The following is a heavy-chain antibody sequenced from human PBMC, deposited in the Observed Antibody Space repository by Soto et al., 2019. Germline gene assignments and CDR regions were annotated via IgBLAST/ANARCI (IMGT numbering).Heavy chain of an antibody. J-gene: IGHJ4*02. CDR3: ARHATMVRG. V-gene: IGHV3-74*01. CDR1: GFTFSNYW. D-gene: IGHD3-10*01. CDR2: INSDGSSI. Sequence: EVQLVESGGGLVQPGGSLRLSCAASGFTFSNYWMHWVRQAPGKGLVWVSHINSDGSSISYADSVKGRFTISRDNANDTMCLHISSMRDEDRGVYCCARHATMVRGRGQGTLVHVSS.